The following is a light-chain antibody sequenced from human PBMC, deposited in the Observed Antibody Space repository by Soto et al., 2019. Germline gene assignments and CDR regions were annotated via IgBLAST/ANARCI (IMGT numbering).Light chain of an antibody. V-gene: IGLV2-14*03. CDR3: SSYSSSSTLRV. Sequence: QSALTQPASVSGSPGQSITISCTGTNSDVGSYIYVSWYQQHPGKAPKLMIYDVSNRPSGVSSRFSGSKSGNTASLTISGLQAEDEADYYCSSYSSSSTLRVFGTGTKVTVL. J-gene: IGLJ1*01. CDR2: DVS. CDR1: NSDVGSYIY.